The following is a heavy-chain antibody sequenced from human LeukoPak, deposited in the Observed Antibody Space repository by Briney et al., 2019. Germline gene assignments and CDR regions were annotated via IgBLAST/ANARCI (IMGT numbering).Heavy chain of an antibody. CDR2: FDTEDGET. V-gene: IGHV1-24*01. Sequence: GASVKVSCKVSGYTLTELSMHWVRETPGKGLEWMGGFDTEDGETIYAQKFQGRVTMTEDTSTDTAYMELSSLRSEDTAVYYCATDRAAAGVFDYWGQGTLVTVSS. CDR3: ATDRAAAGVFDY. D-gene: IGHD6-13*01. J-gene: IGHJ4*02. CDR1: GYTLTELS.